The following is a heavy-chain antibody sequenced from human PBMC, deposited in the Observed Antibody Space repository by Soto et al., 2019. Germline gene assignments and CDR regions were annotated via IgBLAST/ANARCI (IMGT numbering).Heavy chain of an antibody. D-gene: IGHD6-13*01. J-gene: IGHJ5*02. CDR3: AGSHIAAADNWFDP. V-gene: IGHV4-59*01. CDR2: IYYSGST. CDR1: GGSISSYY. Sequence: SETLSLTCTVSGGSISSYYWSWIRQPPGKGLEWIGYIYYSGSTNYNPSLKSRVTISVDTSKNQFSLKLSSVTAADTAVYYCAGSHIAAADNWFDPWGQGTLVTVSS.